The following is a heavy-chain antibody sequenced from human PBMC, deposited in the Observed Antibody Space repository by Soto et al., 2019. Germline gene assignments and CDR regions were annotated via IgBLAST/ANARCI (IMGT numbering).Heavy chain of an antibody. CDR3: ARDALTPWSRPFDY. CDR1: GFTFSSYG. V-gene: IGHV3-33*01. Sequence: LSCAASGFTFSSYGMHWVRQAPGKGLEWVAVIWYDGSNKYYADSVKGRFTISRDNSKNTLYLQMNSLRAEDTAVYYCARDALTPWSRPFDYWGQGTLVTVSS. CDR2: IWYDGSNK. J-gene: IGHJ4*02. D-gene: IGHD3-3*01.